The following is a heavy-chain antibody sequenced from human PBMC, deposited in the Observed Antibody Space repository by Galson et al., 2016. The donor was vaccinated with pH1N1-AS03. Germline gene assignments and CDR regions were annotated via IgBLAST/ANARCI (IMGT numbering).Heavy chain of an antibody. V-gene: IGHV3-9*01. CDR2: IAWNSGIT. CDR3: ARPFGSGDEAGLLDF. Sequence: SLRLSCAASGFTFHDYAMHWVRQAPGKGPEWVSGIAWNSGITGYGDSVKGRFTLSRDNAKNSLYLQMNSLKPEDTALYYCARPFGSGDEAGLLDFWGQGTLVTVSS. CDR1: GFTFHDYA. D-gene: IGHD5-12*01. J-gene: IGHJ4*02.